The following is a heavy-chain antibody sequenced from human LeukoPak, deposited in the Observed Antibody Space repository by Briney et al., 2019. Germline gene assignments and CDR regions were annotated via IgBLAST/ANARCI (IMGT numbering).Heavy chain of an antibody. CDR3: ARYASPSSGAFDI. Sequence: PSETLSLTCAVYGGSFSGYYWSWIRQPPGKGLEWIGEINHSGSTNYNPSLKSRVTISVDTSKNQFSLKLSSVTAADTAVYYCARYASPSSGAFDIWGQGTMVTVPS. CDR1: GGSFSGYY. J-gene: IGHJ3*02. CDR2: INHSGST. D-gene: IGHD3-10*01. V-gene: IGHV4-34*01.